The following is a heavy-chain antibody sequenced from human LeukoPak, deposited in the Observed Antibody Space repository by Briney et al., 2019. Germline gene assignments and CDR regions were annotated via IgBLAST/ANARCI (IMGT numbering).Heavy chain of an antibody. CDR1: GFTFSRYA. CDR2: ISINGGST. V-gene: IGHV3-64*04. Sequence: PGGSLRLSCSASGFTFSRYALHWVRQAPGKGLEYVSSISINGGSTYYADSVKGRFTISRDNSKNTLYLQMNSLRAEDTAVYYCAKDPRFSYCSSTTCAYAFDIWGQGTMVTVSS. J-gene: IGHJ3*02. D-gene: IGHD2-2*01. CDR3: AKDPRFSYCSSTTCAYAFDI.